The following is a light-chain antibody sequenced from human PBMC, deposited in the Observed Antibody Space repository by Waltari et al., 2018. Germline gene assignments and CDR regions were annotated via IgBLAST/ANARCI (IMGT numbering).Light chain of an antibody. CDR3: QQRHAYPIT. J-gene: IGKJ5*01. CDR2: SAS. CDR1: QGIYNR. Sequence: DIQLTQFPSFLSASVGDRVTITCRSSQGIYNRLAWYQQKAGKAPKLLIHSASTLQSGVPSRFSGSGSGTEFTLTISSLQPEDCATYYCQQRHAYPITFGQGTRLEIK. V-gene: IGKV1-9*01.